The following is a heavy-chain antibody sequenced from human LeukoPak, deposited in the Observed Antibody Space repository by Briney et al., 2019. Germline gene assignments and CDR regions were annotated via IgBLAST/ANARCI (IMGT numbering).Heavy chain of an antibody. Sequence: GGSLRLSCSASGFSFSSYSMTWVRQAPGKGLEWVSCISSSSTYIYFADSVKGRFTITRDNSKNSLYLQMNSLRAEDTAVYFCARDFYLDYDVLTGYYDQWGRGTLVTVSS. CDR3: ARDFYLDYDVLTGYYDQ. J-gene: IGHJ4*02. CDR1: GFSFSSYS. CDR2: ISSSSTYI. V-gene: IGHV3-21*01. D-gene: IGHD3-9*01.